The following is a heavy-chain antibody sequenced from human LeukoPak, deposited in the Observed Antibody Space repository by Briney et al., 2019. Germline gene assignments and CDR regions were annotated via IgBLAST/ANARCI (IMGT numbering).Heavy chain of an antibody. V-gene: IGHV4-39*07. Sequence: SETQSLTCTVSGGSISSSSYYWDWIRQPPGKGLEWIGSIYYGGSTYYNPSLKSRVTISVDTSKNQFFLKLSSMTAADTAVYFCARGGSYTMVKNYWGQGTLVTVSS. J-gene: IGHJ4*02. CDR2: IYYGGST. CDR3: ARGGSYTMVKNY. CDR1: GGSISSSSYY. D-gene: IGHD1-26*01.